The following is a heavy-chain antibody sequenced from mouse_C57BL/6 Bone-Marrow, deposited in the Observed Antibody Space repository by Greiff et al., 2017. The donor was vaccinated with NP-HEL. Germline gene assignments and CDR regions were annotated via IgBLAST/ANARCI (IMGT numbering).Heavy chain of an antibody. J-gene: IGHJ3*01. CDR3: AREGLLRRTWFAY. Sequence: VQLKESGPGLVKPSQSLSLTCSVTGYSITSGYYWNWIRQFPGNKLEWMGYISYDGSNNYNPSLNNRISITRDTSKNQFFLKLNSVTTEDTATYYCAREGLLRRTWFAYWGQGTLVTVSA. CDR1: GYSITSGYY. V-gene: IGHV3-6*01. CDR2: ISYDGSN. D-gene: IGHD2-3*01.